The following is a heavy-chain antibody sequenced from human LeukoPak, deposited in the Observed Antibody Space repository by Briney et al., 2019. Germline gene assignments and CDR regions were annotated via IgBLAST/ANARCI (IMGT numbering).Heavy chain of an antibody. CDR1: GFGFRNYG. Sequence: GGSLRPSCVASGFGFRNYGMHWVRQATGKGLEWVSFIWSDGNNKKYGDSVKGRFTISRDNSNNMLYLQMDSLRPEDTGVYYCAKDPGASVPGFYMDVWGKGTTVIVSS. V-gene: IGHV3-30*02. D-gene: IGHD2-8*02. CDR2: IWSDGNNK. J-gene: IGHJ6*03. CDR3: AKDPGASVPGFYMDV.